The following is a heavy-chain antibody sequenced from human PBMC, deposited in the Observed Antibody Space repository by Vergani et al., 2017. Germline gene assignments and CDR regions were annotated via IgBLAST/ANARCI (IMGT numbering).Heavy chain of an antibody. V-gene: IGHV4-34*01. J-gene: IGHJ4*02. CDR3: AKDRDGYTVIDY. Sequence: QVQLQQWGAGLLKPSETLSLTCAVYGGSLSGNYWSWIRQSPGKGLEWIGEINHSGSTNYNPSLKSRVSISVDTSKNQVSLKMTSVTAADTAVYFCAKDRDGYTVIDYWGQGTLVTVSS. D-gene: IGHD5-24*01. CDR2: INHSGST. CDR1: GGSLSGNY.